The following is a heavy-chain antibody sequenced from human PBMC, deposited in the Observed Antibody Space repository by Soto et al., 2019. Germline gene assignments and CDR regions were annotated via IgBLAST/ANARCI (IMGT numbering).Heavy chain of an antibody. CDR3: ARLYCISTSCYLGMDV. V-gene: IGHV1-18*01. CDR2: INTYNGKT. D-gene: IGHD2-2*01. J-gene: IGHJ6*02. Sequence: ASVKVSCKTSGYIFTSYGIAWARQAPGQGLEWMGWINTYNGKTNYVQKLQGRVTMTTDTSTSTAYMELRSLRSDDTAVYYCARLYCISTSCYLGMDVWGQGTTVTVSS. CDR1: GYIFTSYG.